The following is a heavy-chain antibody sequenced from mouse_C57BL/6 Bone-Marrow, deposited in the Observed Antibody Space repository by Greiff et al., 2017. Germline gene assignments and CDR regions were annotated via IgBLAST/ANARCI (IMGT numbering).Heavy chain of an antibody. Sequence: QVQLQQSGAELARPGASVKLSCKASGYTFASYGISWVKQRTGQGLEWIGEIYPRSGNTYYNEKFKGKATLTADKSSSTAYMELRSLTSEDSAVYFCAREGDYYGSRFDYWGQGTTLTVSS. CDR2: IYPRSGNT. V-gene: IGHV1-81*01. J-gene: IGHJ2*01. CDR3: AREGDYYGSRFDY. D-gene: IGHD1-1*01. CDR1: GYTFASYG.